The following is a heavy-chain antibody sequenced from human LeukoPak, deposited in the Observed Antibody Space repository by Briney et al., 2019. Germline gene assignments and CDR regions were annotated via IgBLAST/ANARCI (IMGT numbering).Heavy chain of an antibody. CDR2: INDSGST. Sequence: SSETLSLTCAVYGGSFSGYYWSWIRQPPGKGLEWIGEINDSGSTNYNPSLKRGVTISVDTSNKKLSQKQRCVIGADTAVDYCGRGIRYSSSSLDYWGQGTLVTVSS. D-gene: IGHD6-13*01. CDR1: GGSFSGYY. J-gene: IGHJ4*02. CDR3: GRGIRYSSSSLDY. V-gene: IGHV4-34*01.